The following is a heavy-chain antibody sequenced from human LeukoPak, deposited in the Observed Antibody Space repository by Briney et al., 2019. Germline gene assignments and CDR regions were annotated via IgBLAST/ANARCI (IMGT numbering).Heavy chain of an antibody. CDR3: TRGYPIFDY. V-gene: IGHV3-74*01. CDR1: GFTFSRYW. CDR2: INTDGSST. Sequence: PGGSLRLSCAASGFTFSRYWMHWVRQAPGKGLVGVSRINTDGSSTSYADSVKGRFTISRDNAKNTLYPQMNSLRVEDTAVYYCTRGYPIFDYWGQGTLVTVSS. J-gene: IGHJ4*02. D-gene: IGHD3-16*02.